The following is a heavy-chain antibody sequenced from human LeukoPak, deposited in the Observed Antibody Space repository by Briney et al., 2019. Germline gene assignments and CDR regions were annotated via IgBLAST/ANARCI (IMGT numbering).Heavy chain of an antibody. J-gene: IGHJ6*03. CDR3: ARVERFFGDYYMDV. CDR1: RYTFTSYG. V-gene: IGHV1-18*01. D-gene: IGHD3-3*01. Sequence: ASVKVSCKASRYTFTSYGINWVRRAPGQGLEWMGWISGYNGDTNYAQKLQGRVTMTTDTSTRTAYMELRSLRSDDTAVYYCARVERFFGDYYMDVWGKGTTVTVSS. CDR2: ISGYNGDT.